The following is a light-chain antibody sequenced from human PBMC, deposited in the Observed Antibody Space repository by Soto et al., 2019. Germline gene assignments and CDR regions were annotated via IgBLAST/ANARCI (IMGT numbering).Light chain of an antibody. CDR3: QQYGSSPLT. V-gene: IGKV3-20*01. J-gene: IGKJ4*01. CDR1: QSVSSSY. Sequence: EIVFTHAPGTRAGSPGERATLSCRASQSVSSSYLAWYQQKPGQAPRLLIYGASGRATGIPDRFSGSGSGTDFTLTISRLEPEDFAVYYCQQYGSSPLTFGGGTKVDIK. CDR2: GAS.